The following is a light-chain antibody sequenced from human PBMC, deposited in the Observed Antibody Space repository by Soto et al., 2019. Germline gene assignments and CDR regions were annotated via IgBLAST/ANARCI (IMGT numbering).Light chain of an antibody. J-gene: IGLJ2*01. V-gene: IGLV2-14*01. CDR3: SSYTSSSPPLHVV. CDR1: SSDVGGYNY. CDR2: DVG. Sequence: QSALTQPASVSGSPGQSITISCTGTSSDVGGYNYVSWYQQHPGKAPKLMIYDVGNRPSGVSNRFSGSKSVNTASLTISRLRAEDVAYYYCSSYTSSSPPLHVVFGRGTTVTVL.